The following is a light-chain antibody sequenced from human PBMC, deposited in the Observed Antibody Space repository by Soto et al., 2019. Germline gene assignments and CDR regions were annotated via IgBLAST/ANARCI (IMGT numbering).Light chain of an antibody. CDR2: GVN. CDR3: CSYAGISTFYV. Sequence: SALTQPASVSGSPGQSITISCTGTSSDVGSYNLVSWYQQHPGKAPKLMIYGVNKRPSGVSNRFSGSKSGITASLTISGLQAEDEADYYCCSYAGISTFYVFGTGTKVTVL. V-gene: IGLV2-23*02. CDR1: SSDVGSYNL. J-gene: IGLJ1*01.